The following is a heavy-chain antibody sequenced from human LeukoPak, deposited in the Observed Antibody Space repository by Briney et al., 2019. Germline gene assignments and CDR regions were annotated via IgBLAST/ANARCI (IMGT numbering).Heavy chain of an antibody. J-gene: IGHJ6*02. V-gene: IGHV3-30-3*01. CDR2: ISYDGSNK. CDR3: ARDDIVVVPAAIYYYGMDV. D-gene: IGHD2-2*01. CDR1: GFTFSSYA. Sequence: PGRSLRLSCAASGFTFSSYAMHWVRQAPGKGLEWVAVISYDGSNKYYADSVKGRFTISRDNAKNSLYLQMNSLRAEDTAVYYCARDDIVVVPAAIYYYGMDVWGQGTTVTVSS.